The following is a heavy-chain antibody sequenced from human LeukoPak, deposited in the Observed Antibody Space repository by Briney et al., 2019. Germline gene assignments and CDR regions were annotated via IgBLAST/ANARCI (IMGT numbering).Heavy chain of an antibody. Sequence: ASVKVSCNASGYSFNAFDIHWVRQAPGQGLEWVGRINPNSGATDYAQKFRAGVTLTRDTTTNTVYMELSSLRSDDTAVYYCARDGSHWSSFHYWGQGTLVTVSS. CDR2: INPNSGAT. J-gene: IGHJ4*02. CDR3: ARDGSHWSSFHY. CDR1: GYSFNAFD. D-gene: IGHD6-19*01. V-gene: IGHV1-2*06.